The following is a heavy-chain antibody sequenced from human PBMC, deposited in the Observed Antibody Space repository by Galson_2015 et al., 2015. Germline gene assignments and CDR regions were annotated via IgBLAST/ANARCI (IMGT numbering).Heavy chain of an antibody. V-gene: IGHV4-4*02. CDR1: GDSISSSNW. Sequence: ETLSLTCAVSGDSISSSNWWSWVRQPPGKGLEWIGEIYHSGSTNYNPSLKSRVTISVDTSKNQFSLKLSSVTAADTAVYYCARTATIASRPLFDSWGQGTLGTVSP. CDR2: IYHSGST. J-gene: IGHJ4*02. D-gene: IGHD1-14*01. CDR3: ARTATIASRPLFDS.